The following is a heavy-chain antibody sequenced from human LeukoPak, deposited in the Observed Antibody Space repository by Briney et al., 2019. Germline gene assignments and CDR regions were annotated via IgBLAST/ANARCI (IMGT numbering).Heavy chain of an antibody. CDR1: GGTFTIYA. Sequence: EASVKVSFTASGGTFTIYAISWVRQAPGQGLEWMGGIIPIFGTANYAQKFQGRVTITADESTSTAYMELSSLRSEDTAVYYCAREGSSTSHNWFDPWGQGTLVTVSS. V-gene: IGHV1-69*01. J-gene: IGHJ5*02. CDR3: AREGSSTSHNWFDP. D-gene: IGHD2-2*01. CDR2: IIPIFGTA.